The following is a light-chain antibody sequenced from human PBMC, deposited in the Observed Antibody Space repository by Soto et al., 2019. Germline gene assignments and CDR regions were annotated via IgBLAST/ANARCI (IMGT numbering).Light chain of an antibody. CDR2: WAS. V-gene: IGKV4-1*01. Sequence: DIVMTQSPDSLAVSLGERATINCKSSQSDLQSSNSKNYLVWYQQKAGQPPKMLFYWASTRKSGVPDRFSGSGSGTDFTLTISSLQAEDVAVYYCQQHYTSPLTFGGGTKVEIK. CDR1: QSDLQSSNSKNY. J-gene: IGKJ4*01. CDR3: QQHYTSPLT.